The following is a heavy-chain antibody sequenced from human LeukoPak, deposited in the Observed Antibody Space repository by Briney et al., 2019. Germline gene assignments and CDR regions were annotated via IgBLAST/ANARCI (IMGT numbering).Heavy chain of an antibody. V-gene: IGHV3-48*03. D-gene: IGHD6-13*01. CDR1: GLHLNRYE. CDR3: ARHLPSSSWYGLFDY. J-gene: IGHJ4*02. CDR2: ICRSGSTI. Sequence: PGDPLTLSCAAWGLHLNRYEVHCPPESPGEALEWVSYICRSGSTIYYAESVKGRFTISRDNAKNSLYLQMNSLRAEDSSVYYCARHLPSSSWYGLFDYWGQGTLVTVSS.